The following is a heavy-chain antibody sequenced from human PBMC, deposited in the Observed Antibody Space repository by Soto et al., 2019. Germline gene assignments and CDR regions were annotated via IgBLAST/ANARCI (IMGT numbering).Heavy chain of an antibody. D-gene: IGHD2-15*01. CDR2: IIPISGTT. CDR1: GYSFTDYH. V-gene: IGHV1-69*13. CDR3: ARGYCSGGNCYSGMDV. J-gene: IGHJ6*02. Sequence: VASVKVSCKASGYSFTDYHIHWVRQAPGHGLEWMGGIIPISGTTYYTQEFQGRVTITADEPTSTAFMELSSLKSEDTAVFYCARGYCSGGNCYSGMDVWGQGTMVTVSS.